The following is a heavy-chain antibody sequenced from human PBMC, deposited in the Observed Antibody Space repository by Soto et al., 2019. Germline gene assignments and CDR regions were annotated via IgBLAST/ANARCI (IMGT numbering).Heavy chain of an antibody. Sequence: GGSLRLSCAASGFTFSSYSMNWVRQAPGKGLEWVSYISSSSSTIYYADSVKGRFTISRDNAKNSLYLQMNSLRDEDTAVYYCARDMKGGYSYGPPLGCVFDIWGQGTLVTVSS. CDR1: GFTFSSYS. V-gene: IGHV3-48*02. J-gene: IGHJ3*02. D-gene: IGHD5-18*01. CDR2: ISSSSSTI. CDR3: ARDMKGGYSYGPPLGCVFDI.